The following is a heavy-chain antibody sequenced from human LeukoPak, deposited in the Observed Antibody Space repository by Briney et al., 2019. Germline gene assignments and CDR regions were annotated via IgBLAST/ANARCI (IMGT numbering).Heavy chain of an antibody. CDR1: GDSIKSRSHY. V-gene: IGHV4-39*01. Sequence: SETLSLTCTVSGDSIKSRSHYWDWLRQPAGKGLEWIGSVYYAGVTFYSPSFKSRVTISVDTSRNQFSLKMISMTASDTADYYAARRNRFDSVVGTGDYFDFWGQGALITVSS. D-gene: IGHD6-19*01. CDR2: VYYAGVT. CDR3: ARRNRFDSVVGTGDYFDF. J-gene: IGHJ4*02.